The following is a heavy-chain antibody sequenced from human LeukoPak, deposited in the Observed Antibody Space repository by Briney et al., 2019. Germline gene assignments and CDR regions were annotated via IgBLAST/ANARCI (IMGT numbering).Heavy chain of an antibody. J-gene: IGHJ3*01. D-gene: IGHD3-16*01. CDR1: GFTFSNYA. Sequence: GGSLRLSCAASGFTFSNYAMHWVRQAPGKGLAWVAVISYDGSNKYYADSVEGRFTISRDNSKNNLYLQMSSLRADDTATYYCVKTMVTFGGLIRTDAFDFWGQGTSVTVSS. CDR2: ISYDGSNK. V-gene: IGHV3-30*14. CDR3: VKTMVTFGGLIRTDAFDF.